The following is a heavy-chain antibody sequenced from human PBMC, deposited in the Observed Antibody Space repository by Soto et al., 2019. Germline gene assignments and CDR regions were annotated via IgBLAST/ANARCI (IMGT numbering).Heavy chain of an antibody. CDR1: GYTFTSYY. CDR2: ISAYNGNT. D-gene: IGHD3-10*01. CDR3: AKDNRFGESAF. J-gene: IGHJ6*02. Sequence: ASVKVSCKASGYTFTSYYMHWVRQAPGQGLEWMGWISAYNGNTNYAQKLQGRVTMTTDTSTSTAYMELRSLRSDDTAVYYCAKDNRFGESAFSAQGTTVPVSS. V-gene: IGHV1-18*04.